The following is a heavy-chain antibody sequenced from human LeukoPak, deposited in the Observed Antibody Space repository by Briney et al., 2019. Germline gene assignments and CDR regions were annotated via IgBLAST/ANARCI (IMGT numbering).Heavy chain of an antibody. Sequence: GGSLRLSCAASGFTFSRYAMSWVRQTPEKGLEWVSFISGSDCITYYADSVRGRFTISRGDSGNTLFLQMNSLRAEDTAVHYCARQVSCDTTTCYAGMPPDYWGQGTLVTVSS. CDR2: ISGSDCIT. CDR3: ARQVSCDTTTCYAGMPPDY. D-gene: IGHD2-2*01. J-gene: IGHJ4*02. CDR1: GFTFSRYA. V-gene: IGHV3-23*01.